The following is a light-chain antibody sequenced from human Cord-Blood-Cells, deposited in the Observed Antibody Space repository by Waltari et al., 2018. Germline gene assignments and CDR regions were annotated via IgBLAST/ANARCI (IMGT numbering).Light chain of an antibody. CDR3: CSYAGSRV. CDR1: SSDVGGYNY. V-gene: IGLV2-23*02. J-gene: IGLJ3*02. CDR2: DVR. Sequence: QSALTQPASVSGSPGQSITISCTGTSSDVGGYNYVSWYQQHPGKAPKLMIYDVRKRPSGVSNRFSGSKSGNTASLTISGLQAEDEADYYCCSYAGSRVFGGGTKLTVL.